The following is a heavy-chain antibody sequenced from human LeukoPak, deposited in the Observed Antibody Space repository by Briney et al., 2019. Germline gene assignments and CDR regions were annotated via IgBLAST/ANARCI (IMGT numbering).Heavy chain of an antibody. D-gene: IGHD3-22*01. Sequence: GGSLRLSCAASGFTFSSYSMNWVRQAPGKGLEWVSSISSSSSYIYYADSVKGRFTISRDNAKNSLYLQMNSLRAEDTAVYYCARSYYYDSSGYYNGNDYWGQGTLVTVSS. CDR3: ARSYYYDSSGYYNGNDY. CDR1: GFTFSSYS. V-gene: IGHV3-21*01. CDR2: ISSSSSYI. J-gene: IGHJ4*02.